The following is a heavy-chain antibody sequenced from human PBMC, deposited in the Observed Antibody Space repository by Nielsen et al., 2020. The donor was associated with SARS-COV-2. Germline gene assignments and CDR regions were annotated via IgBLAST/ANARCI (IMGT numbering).Heavy chain of an antibody. J-gene: IGHJ6*02. CDR2: ISSSSSYI. Sequence: VRQAPGKGLEWVSSISSSSSYIYYADSVKGRFTISRDNAKNSLYLQMNGLRAEDTAGYYCARDFYYYGSGSKDYYYYGMDVWGQGTTVTVSS. D-gene: IGHD3-10*01. V-gene: IGHV3-21*01. CDR3: ARDFYYYGSGSKDYYYYGMDV.